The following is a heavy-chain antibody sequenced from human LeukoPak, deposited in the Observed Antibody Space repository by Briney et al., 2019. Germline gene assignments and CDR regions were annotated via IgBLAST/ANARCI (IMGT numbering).Heavy chain of an antibody. V-gene: IGHV4-59*01. CDR2: IYYSGST. CDR1: GGSISSYY. CDR3: ARDNSQDAFDI. D-gene: IGHD4-23*01. Sequence: SETLSLTCTVSGGSISSYYWSWIRQPPGKGLEWIGYIYYSGSTNYNPSLKSRVTISVDTSKNQLSLKLSSVTAADTAVYYCARDNSQDAFDIWGQGTMVTVSS. J-gene: IGHJ3*02.